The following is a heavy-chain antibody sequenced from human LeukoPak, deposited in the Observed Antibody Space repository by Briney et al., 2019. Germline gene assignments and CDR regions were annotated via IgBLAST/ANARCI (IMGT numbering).Heavy chain of an antibody. CDR1: GYTFTGYY. J-gene: IGHJ6*02. V-gene: IGHV1-2*02. D-gene: IGHD2-15*01. CDR2: INPNSGGT. Sequence: VASVKVSCKASGYTFTGYYTHWVRQAPGQGLEWMGWINPNSGGTNYAQKFQGRATMTRDTSISTAYMELSRLRSDDTAVYYCARDGYCSGGSCYSGVDYGMDVWGQGTTVTVSS. CDR3: ARDGYCSGGSCYSGVDYGMDV.